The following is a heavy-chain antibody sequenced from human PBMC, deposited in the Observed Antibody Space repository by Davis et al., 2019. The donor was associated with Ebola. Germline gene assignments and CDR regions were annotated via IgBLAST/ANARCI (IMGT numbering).Heavy chain of an antibody. Sequence: PGGSLRLSCAASGFTFSSYAMSWVRQAPGKGLEWVSAVSGSGGSTYYADSVKGRLTISRDNSKNTLYLQMNSLRAEDTAVYYCAKGDCSSTSCFLPDAFDIWGQGTMVTVSS. CDR1: GFTFSSYA. J-gene: IGHJ3*02. CDR2: VSGSGGST. V-gene: IGHV3-23*01. CDR3: AKGDCSSTSCFLPDAFDI. D-gene: IGHD2-2*01.